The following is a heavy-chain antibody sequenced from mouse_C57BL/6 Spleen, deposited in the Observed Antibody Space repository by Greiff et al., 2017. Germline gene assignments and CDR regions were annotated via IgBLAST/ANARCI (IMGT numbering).Heavy chain of an antibody. V-gene: IGHV1-15*01. D-gene: IGHD1-1*01. CDR1: GYTFTDYE. CDR2: IDPETGGT. Sequence: VQLQQSGAELVRPGASVTLSCKASGYTFTDYEMHWVKQTPVHGLVWIGAIDPETGGTAYNPKFKGKAILTADKSSSTAYMELRSLTSEDSAVYYGTRRVTTVVGGGLAWFAYGGQGTLVTVAA. J-gene: IGHJ3*01. CDR3: TRRVTTVVGGGLAWFAY.